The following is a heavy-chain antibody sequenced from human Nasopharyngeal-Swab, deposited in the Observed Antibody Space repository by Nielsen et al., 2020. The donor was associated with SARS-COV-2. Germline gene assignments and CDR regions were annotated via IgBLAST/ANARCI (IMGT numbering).Heavy chain of an antibody. CDR2: IKQDGSEK. CDR1: GFTFSSYW. CDR3: ARRVEMATVDY. D-gene: IGHD5-24*01. Sequence: GESLKISCAASGFTFSSYWMSWVRQAPGKGLEWVANIKQDGSEKYYVDSVKGRFTISRDNSKNTLYLQMNSLRAEDTAVYYCARRVEMATVDYWGQGTLVTVSS. V-gene: IGHV3-7*01. J-gene: IGHJ4*02.